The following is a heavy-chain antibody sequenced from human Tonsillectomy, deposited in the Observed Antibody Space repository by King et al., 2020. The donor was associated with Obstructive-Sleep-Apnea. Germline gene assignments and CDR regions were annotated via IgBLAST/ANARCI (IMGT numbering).Heavy chain of an antibody. CDR2: IYYSGST. J-gene: IGHJ6*02. V-gene: IGHV4-31*03. Sequence: QLQLQESGPGLVKPSQTLSLTCIVSGGSISSGDYYWSWIRQHPGKGLEWIGYIYYSGSTYYNPSLKSRVTISVDTSKNQFSLKLSSVTAADTAVYYCARTAVTMIRGVIITEDYHYYYGMDVWGQGTTVTVSS. D-gene: IGHD3-10*01. CDR1: GGSISSGDYY. CDR3: ARTAVTMIRGVIITEDYHYYYGMDV.